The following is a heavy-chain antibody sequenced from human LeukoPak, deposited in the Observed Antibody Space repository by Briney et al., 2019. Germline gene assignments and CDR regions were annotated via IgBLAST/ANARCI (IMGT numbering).Heavy chain of an antibody. D-gene: IGHD1-26*01. Sequence: SETLSLTCTVSGGSISSSSYYWGWIRQPLGKGLEWIASIYYSGSAYYNPSLKSRVTISVDTSKNQFSLKLRSVTAADTAVYYCARDKTSMWEYNWFDPWGQGTLVTVSS. CDR1: GGSISSSSYY. CDR3: ARDKTSMWEYNWFDP. V-gene: IGHV4-39*07. J-gene: IGHJ5*02. CDR2: IYYSGSA.